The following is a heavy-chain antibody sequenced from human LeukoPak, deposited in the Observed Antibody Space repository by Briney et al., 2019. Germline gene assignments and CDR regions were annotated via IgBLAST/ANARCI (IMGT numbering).Heavy chain of an antibody. V-gene: IGHV1-2*02. D-gene: IGHD6-13*01. CDR1: GYTFTGYY. J-gene: IGHJ4*02. Sequence: ASVKVSCKASGYTFTGYYMHWVRQAPGQGLEWMGWINPNSGGTNYAQKFQGRVTMTRHTSISTAYMELSRLRSDDTAVYYCARDAGGGIAAAGHFDYWGQGTLVTVSS. CDR3: ARDAGGGIAAAGHFDY. CDR2: INPNSGGT.